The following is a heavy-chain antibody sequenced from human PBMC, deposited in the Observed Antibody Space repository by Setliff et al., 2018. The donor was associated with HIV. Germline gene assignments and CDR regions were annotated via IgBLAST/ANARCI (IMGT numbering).Heavy chain of an antibody. Sequence: ASVKVSCKTSGCAFAYYYIHWVRQAPGQGLEWLGTLNPNGGSTTYAQKFQGRVTMTRDTSTSTVYMELRSLRSEDTAVYYCARVQTVIPPSFDHWGQGTLVTVSS. V-gene: IGHV1-46*01. CDR3: ARVQTVIPPSFDH. CDR2: LNPNGGST. J-gene: IGHJ4*02. CDR1: GCAFAYYY. D-gene: IGHD3-16*02.